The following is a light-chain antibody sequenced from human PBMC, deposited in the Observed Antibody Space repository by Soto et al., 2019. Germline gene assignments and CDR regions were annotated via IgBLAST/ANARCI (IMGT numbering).Light chain of an antibody. CDR2: AAS. Sequence: DIQMTQSPSSLSASVGDRVTITCRASQSISNFLNWYQQRPGKAPKVLISAASSLQSGVPSRFSGSGSGTEFTLTISSLEPEDFATYYCQQTYSSPRLSFGGGTKVEIK. CDR3: QQTYSSPRLS. V-gene: IGKV1-39*01. CDR1: QSISNF. J-gene: IGKJ4*01.